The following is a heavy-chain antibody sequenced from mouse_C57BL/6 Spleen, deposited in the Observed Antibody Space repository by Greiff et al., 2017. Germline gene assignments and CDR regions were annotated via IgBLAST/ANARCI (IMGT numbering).Heavy chain of an antibody. Sequence: VQLQQSGPELVKPGASVKISCKASGYSFTSYYIHWVKQRPGQGLEWIGWIYPGSGNTKYNEKFKGKATLTADTSSSTAYMQLSSLTSEDSAVYYCARYWDEGFAYWGQGTLVTVSA. V-gene: IGHV1-66*01. J-gene: IGHJ3*01. CDR1: GYSFTSYY. D-gene: IGHD4-1*01. CDR2: IYPGSGNT. CDR3: ARYWDEGFAY.